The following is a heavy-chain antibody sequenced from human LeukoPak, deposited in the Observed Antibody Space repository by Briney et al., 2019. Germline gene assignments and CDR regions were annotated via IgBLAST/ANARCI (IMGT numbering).Heavy chain of an antibody. CDR3: ARALWSLFDI. CDR2: IYYSGNT. V-gene: IGHV4-39*07. J-gene: IGHJ3*02. Sequence: SETLSLTCTVSGDSSSSSSSYWGWIRQPPGKGLEWIGSIYYSGNTYYNTSLKSRVTISVDTSKNQFSLKLSSVTAADTAVYYCARALWSLFDIWGQGTMVTVSS. D-gene: IGHD2-21*01. CDR1: GDSSSSSSSY.